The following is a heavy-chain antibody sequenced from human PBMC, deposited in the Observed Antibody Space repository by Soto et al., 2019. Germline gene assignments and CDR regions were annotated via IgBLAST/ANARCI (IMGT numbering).Heavy chain of an antibody. Sequence: EVQLLESGGGLVQPGGSLRPSCVVSGFTFGSYVMSWVRQAPEKGPEWVAILGGNGFTTYYADSVKGRFTISGDKSKSTLFLQMNSLRADDTGVYYCAKALRPSLNFFYYMDVWGRGTSVTVSS. CDR2: LGGNGFTT. CDR3: AKALRPSLNFFYYMDV. V-gene: IGHV3-23*01. CDR1: GFTFGSYV. D-gene: IGHD2-2*01. J-gene: IGHJ6*03.